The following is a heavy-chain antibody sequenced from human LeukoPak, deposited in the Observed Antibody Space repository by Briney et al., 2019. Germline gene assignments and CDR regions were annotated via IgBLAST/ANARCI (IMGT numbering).Heavy chain of an antibody. D-gene: IGHD1-1*01. CDR2: INHSGGT. V-gene: IGHV4-34*01. CDR1: GGSFSGYY. CDR3: ARDAWKDRYFDC. Sequence: PSETLSLTCAVYGGSFSGYYWSWIRQPPGKGLEGIGEINHSGGTNYNPSLKSRVTISVDTSKNQFSLKLSSVTAADTAVYYCARDAWKDRYFDCWGQGTLVTVSS. J-gene: IGHJ4*02.